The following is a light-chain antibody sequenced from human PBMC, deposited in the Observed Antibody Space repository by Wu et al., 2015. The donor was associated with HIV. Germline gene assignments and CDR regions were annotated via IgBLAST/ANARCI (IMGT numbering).Light chain of an antibody. CDR1: RNINTW. Sequence: VGDRVTITCRASRNINTWLAWYQQKPGTAPKLLIYEASALESGVPSDFSGSGSGTEFTLTISSLHPDDFATYYCQQYNSFPLTFGGGTKVEIK. CDR2: EAS. V-gene: IGKV1-5*03. J-gene: IGKJ4*01. CDR3: QQYNSFPLT.